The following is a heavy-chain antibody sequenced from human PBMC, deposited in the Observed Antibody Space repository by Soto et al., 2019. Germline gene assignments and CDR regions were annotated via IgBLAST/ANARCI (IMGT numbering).Heavy chain of an antibody. CDR1: GFTFSSYE. D-gene: IGHD3-22*01. J-gene: IGHJ4*02. CDR2: ISSSGSTI. V-gene: IGHV3-48*03. CDR3: ARESPYYYDSSGYSSHFDY. Sequence: EVQLVESGGGLVQPGGSLRLSCAASGFTFSSYEMNWVRQAPGKGLEWVSYISSSGSTIYYADSVKGRFTISRDNAKNSLYLQMNSLRAEDTAVYYCARESPYYYDSSGYSSHFDYWGQGTLVTVSS.